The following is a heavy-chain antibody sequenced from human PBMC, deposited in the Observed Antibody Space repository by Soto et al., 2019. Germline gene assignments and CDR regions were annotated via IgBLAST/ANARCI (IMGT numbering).Heavy chain of an antibody. V-gene: IGHV4-34*01. Sequence: QVQLQQWGAGLLKPSETLSLTCAVYGGSFSGYYWSWIRQPPGKGLEWIGEINHSGSTNYNPSLKSRVTISVDTYKNQFSLKLSSVTAADTAVYYCARPLVAATHYYYYYMDVWGKGTTVTVSS. CDR1: GGSFSGYY. CDR2: INHSGST. CDR3: ARPLVAATHYYYYYMDV. D-gene: IGHD2-15*01. J-gene: IGHJ6*03.